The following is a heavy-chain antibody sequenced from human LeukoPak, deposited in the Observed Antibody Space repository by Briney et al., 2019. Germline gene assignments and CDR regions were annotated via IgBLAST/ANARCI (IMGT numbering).Heavy chain of an antibody. V-gene: IGHV4-38-2*02. CDR2: VYFSGIT. Sequence: SETLSLTCTVSGYSISSGYYWGWIRQPPGKGPEWIGSVYFSGITSYNPSLRSRATISLDTSKNQFSLNLTSVTASDTALYYCARMRREQWVASLNYFDYWGQGTQVTVSS. J-gene: IGHJ4*02. CDR3: ARMRREQWVASLNYFDY. D-gene: IGHD6-19*01. CDR1: GYSISSGYY.